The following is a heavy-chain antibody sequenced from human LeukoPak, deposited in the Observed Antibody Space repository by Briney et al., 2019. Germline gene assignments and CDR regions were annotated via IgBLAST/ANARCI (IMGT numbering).Heavy chain of an antibody. CDR3: ARVFLDCSSTSCYSSSWHDYFDY. Sequence: SETLSLTCTVSGGSISSSSYYWGWIRQPPGKGLEWIGSIYYSGSTYYNPSLKSRVTISVDTSKNQFSLKLSPVTAADTAVYYCARVFLDCSSTSCYSSSWHDYFDYWGQGTLVTVSS. J-gene: IGHJ4*02. CDR1: GGSISSSSYY. V-gene: IGHV4-39*07. D-gene: IGHD2-2*01. CDR2: IYYSGST.